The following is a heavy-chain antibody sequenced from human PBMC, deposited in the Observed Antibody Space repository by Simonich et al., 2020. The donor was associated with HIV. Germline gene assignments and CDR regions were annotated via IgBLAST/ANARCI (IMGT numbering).Heavy chain of an antibody. CDR1: GFIFSSYA. CDR2: ISGSGGST. D-gene: IGHD3-22*01. CDR3: ARQPYYYDSGGYYDYHYYMDV. Sequence: EVQLLESGGGLVQPGGSLRLSCAASGFIFSSYAMSWVRQAPGKGLEWVSAISGSGGSTYYADSVKGRCPISRDNAKNSLYLQRNSLRAEDTAVYYWARQPYYYDSGGYYDYHYYMDVWGKGTTVTVSS. V-gene: IGHV3-23*01. J-gene: IGHJ6*03.